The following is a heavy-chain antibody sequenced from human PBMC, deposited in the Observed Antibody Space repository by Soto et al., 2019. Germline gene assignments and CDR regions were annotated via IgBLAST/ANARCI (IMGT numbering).Heavy chain of an antibody. CDR3: ARAPPLIQLWNFNGFDP. J-gene: IGHJ5*02. Sequence: SETLCLTCTVSGGSISSSSYYWDWIRQPPGKGLEWIGTIYYTGSTYYNPSLKSRVTISVDTSKNQFSLKLSSVTAADTAVYYCARAPPLIQLWNFNGFDPWGQGTLVTVPS. CDR2: IYYTGST. V-gene: IGHV4-39*07. D-gene: IGHD5-18*01. CDR1: GGSISSSSYY.